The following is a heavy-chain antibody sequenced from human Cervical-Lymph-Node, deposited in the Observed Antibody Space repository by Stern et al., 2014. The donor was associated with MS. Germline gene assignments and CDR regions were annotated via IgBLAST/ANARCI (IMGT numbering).Heavy chain of an antibody. D-gene: IGHD4-17*01. CDR1: GFTFNSYG. CDR2: ISYVGNDK. J-gene: IGHJ4*02. CDR3: AKDLGGSGDYPFDY. Sequence: VQLEESGGGVVQPGRSLRLSCAASGFTFNSYGLHWVRQAPGKGLEWVAFISYVGNDKYYADSVKGRFTISRDNSKNTLYLQMNSLRGEDSAVYYCAKDLGGSGDYPFDYWGQGTLVTVSS. V-gene: IGHV3-30*18.